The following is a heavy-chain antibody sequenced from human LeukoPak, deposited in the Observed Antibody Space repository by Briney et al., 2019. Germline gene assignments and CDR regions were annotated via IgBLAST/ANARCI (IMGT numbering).Heavy chain of an antibody. D-gene: IGHD3-22*01. CDR2: ISSSGGTI. Sequence: GGSLRLSCAASGFTFSSYSMNWVRQAPGKGLEWVSYISSSGGTIYYADSVKGRFTISRDNAKNSLYLQMNSLRAEDTAVYYCARDSYYDSSGYYHRDFDYWGQGTLVTVSS. V-gene: IGHV3-48*04. CDR3: ARDSYYDSSGYYHRDFDY. CDR1: GFTFSSYS. J-gene: IGHJ4*02.